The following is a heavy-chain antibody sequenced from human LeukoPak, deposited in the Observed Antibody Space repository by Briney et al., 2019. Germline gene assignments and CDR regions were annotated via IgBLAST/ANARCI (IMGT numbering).Heavy chain of an antibody. CDR3: ATIAPGTHAFDI. Sequence: RSSETLSLTCAVSAGSISSSSYSWGWVRQPPGKGLEWIWSMYYNGNAYYNPSLKSRVTIAADTSKNQFSLRLNSVTAADTAVYSCATIAPGTHAFDIWGQGPMVTVST. V-gene: IGHV4-39*01. D-gene: IGHD2-21*01. J-gene: IGHJ3*02. CDR1: AGSISSSSYS. CDR2: MYYNGNA.